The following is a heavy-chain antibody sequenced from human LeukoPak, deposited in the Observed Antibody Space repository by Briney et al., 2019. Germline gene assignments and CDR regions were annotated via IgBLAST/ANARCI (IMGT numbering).Heavy chain of an antibody. CDR2: IYTSGST. Sequence: SETLSLTCSVSGASISAYYWSWIRQPAGKGLEWIGRIYTSGSTDNNPSLKSRVTMSLDTSTNQFSLKLSSVTAADTAVYYCASPGYCSGGSCLDAFDIWGQGTMVTVSS. J-gene: IGHJ3*02. CDR1: GASISAYY. V-gene: IGHV4-4*07. D-gene: IGHD2-15*01. CDR3: ASPGYCSGGSCLDAFDI.